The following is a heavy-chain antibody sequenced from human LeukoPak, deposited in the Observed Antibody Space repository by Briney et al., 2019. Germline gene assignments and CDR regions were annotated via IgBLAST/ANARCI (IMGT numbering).Heavy chain of an antibody. D-gene: IGHD3-16*01. CDR1: GFTFSSYS. Sequence: GGSLRLSCAASGFTFSSYSMNWVCQAPGKGLEWVSYISSSSTIYYADSVKGRFTISRDNAKNSLYLQMNSLRTEDTAVYYCARAIGVGGWGNSYYYGMDVWGQLTTVTVYS. J-gene: IGHJ6*02. V-gene: IGHV3-48*04. CDR2: ISSSSTI. CDR3: ARAIGVGGWGNSYYYGMDV.